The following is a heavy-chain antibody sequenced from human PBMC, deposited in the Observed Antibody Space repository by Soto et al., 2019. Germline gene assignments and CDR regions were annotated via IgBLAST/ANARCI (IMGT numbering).Heavy chain of an antibody. J-gene: IGHJ4*02. CDR1: GFTFSSYG. D-gene: IGHD4-17*01. CDR3: ARDRDYGDEGMDY. CDR2: IWYDGSNK. V-gene: IGHV3-33*01. Sequence: GGSLRLSCAASGFTFSSYGMHWVRQAPGKGLEWVAVIWYDGSNKYYADSVKSRFTISRDNSKNTLYLQMNSLRAEDTAVYYCARDRDYGDEGMDYWGQGTLVTVSS.